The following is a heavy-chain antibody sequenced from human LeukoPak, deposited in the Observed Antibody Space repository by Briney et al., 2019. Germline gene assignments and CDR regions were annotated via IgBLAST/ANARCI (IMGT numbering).Heavy chain of an antibody. J-gene: IGHJ4*02. CDR1: GFTFKSYA. Sequence: GGSLRLSCAASGFTFKSYAISWVRQSPGKGLEWVSAISGSGFGTYYADSVKGRFTISRDNSKSTLYLQMNSLRAEDTAVYYCAKERSTYSGSYYDYYFDYWGQGTLVTVSS. CDR3: AKERSTYSGSYYDYYFDY. V-gene: IGHV3-23*01. CDR2: ISGSGFGT. D-gene: IGHD1-26*01.